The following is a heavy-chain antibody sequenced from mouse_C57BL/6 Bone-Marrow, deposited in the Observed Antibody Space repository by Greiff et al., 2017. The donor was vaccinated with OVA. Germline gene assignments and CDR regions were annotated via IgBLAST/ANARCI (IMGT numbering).Heavy chain of an antibody. CDR2: IHPSDSDT. D-gene: IGHD2-3*01. J-gene: IGHJ3*01. Sequence: QVQLQQPGAELVKPGASVKVSCKASGYTFTSYWMHWVKQRPGQGLEWIGRIHPSDSDTNYNQKFKGKATLTVDKSSSTAYMQLSSLTSEDSAVYYWAILAIYDGRDGGFAYWGQGTLVTVSA. CDR3: AILAIYDGRDGGFAY. V-gene: IGHV1-74*01. CDR1: GYTFTSYW.